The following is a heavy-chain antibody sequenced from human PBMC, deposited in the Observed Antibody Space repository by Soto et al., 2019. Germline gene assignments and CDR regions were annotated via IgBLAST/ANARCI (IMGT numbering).Heavy chain of an antibody. CDR1: GYTFINYD. CDR3: SRTPGDY. V-gene: IGHV1-8*01. D-gene: IGHD2-15*01. J-gene: IGHJ4*02. CDR2: MNTKSGKT. Sequence: ASVKVSCKTSGYTFINYDINWVRQAPGKGLEWMGLMNTKSGKTGYAQKFQGRVSMTRDTSTSTAYMELNSLRSEDTATYYCSRTPGDYWGQGTLVTVSS.